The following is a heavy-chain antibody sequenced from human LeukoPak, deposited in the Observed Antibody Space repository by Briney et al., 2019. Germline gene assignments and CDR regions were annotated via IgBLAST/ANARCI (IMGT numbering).Heavy chain of an antibody. CDR2: IRGSGGST. CDR3: AKANYDSSGRVYFDH. D-gene: IGHD3-22*01. Sequence: GGSLRLSCAASGFTFSSYAMSWVRQAPGTGLEWVSDIRGSGGSTYYADSVKGRFTISRDTSKNTLYLQMNSLRAEDTALYYCAKANYDSSGRVYFDHWGQGTLVTVSS. J-gene: IGHJ4*02. V-gene: IGHV3-23*01. CDR1: GFTFSSYA.